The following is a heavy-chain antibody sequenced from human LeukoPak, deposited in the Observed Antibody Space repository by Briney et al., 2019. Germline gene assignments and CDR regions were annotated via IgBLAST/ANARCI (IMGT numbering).Heavy chain of an antibody. CDR2: ISGSGGST. Sequence: QTGGSLRLSCAASGFTFSSYGMSWVRQAPGKGLEWVSAISGSGGSTYYADSVKGRFTISRDNSKNTLYLQMSSLRVEDTARYYCARSPPYTAATGYYYYYMDVWGRGTTVTVSS. CDR1: GFTFSSYG. J-gene: IGHJ6*03. CDR3: ARSPPYTAATGYYYYYMDV. V-gene: IGHV3-23*01. D-gene: IGHD6-13*01.